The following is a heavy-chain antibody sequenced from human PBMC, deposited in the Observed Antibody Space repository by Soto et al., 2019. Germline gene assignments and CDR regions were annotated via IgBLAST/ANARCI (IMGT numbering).Heavy chain of an antibody. J-gene: IGHJ1*01. D-gene: IGHD2-21*02. Sequence: EVQLLESGGGLVQPGGSLRLSCAASGLTFSSYGMTWVRQAPGKGLEWVSAISGSGDTYNVGSLKGRFTISRDNSKSTLFLQMNSLRAEDTAVYYCATYGGDSGGFEYFKYWGQGTLVTVSS. V-gene: IGHV3-23*01. CDR2: ISGSGDT. CDR1: GLTFSSYG. CDR3: ATYGGDSGGFEYFKY.